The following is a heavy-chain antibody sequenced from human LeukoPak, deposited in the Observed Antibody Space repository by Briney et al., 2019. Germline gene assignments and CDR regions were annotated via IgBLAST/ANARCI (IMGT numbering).Heavy chain of an antibody. V-gene: IGHV1-2*02. CDR1: GYTFTGYY. J-gene: IGHJ4*02. CDR3: AKVIEGAVAFDY. CDR2: INPNTGGT. D-gene: IGHD6-19*01. Sequence: ASAKVSCKASGYTFTGYYIHWVRQAPGQGLEYMGWINPNTGGTDYAQKFQGRVTMTRDTSISTAYMELGGLRSDDTAVYYCAKVIEGAVAFDYWGQGTLVTVSS.